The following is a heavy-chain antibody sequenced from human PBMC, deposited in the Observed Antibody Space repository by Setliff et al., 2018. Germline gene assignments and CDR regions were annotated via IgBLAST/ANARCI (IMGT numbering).Heavy chain of an antibody. V-gene: IGHV1-8*02. CDR2: MHPNSGNT. J-gene: IGHJ6*02. D-gene: IGHD3-3*01. CDR1: GYTFTSYD. Sequence: ASVKVSCKASGYTFTSYDINWVRQATGQGLEWMGWMHPNSGNTGYVQKFQGRVTMTRNTSISTAYMELSSLRSEDTAVYYCARGRERDYNFWSGYYTYYYYGMDVWGQGTTVTVSS. CDR3: ARGRERDYNFWSGYYTYYYYGMDV.